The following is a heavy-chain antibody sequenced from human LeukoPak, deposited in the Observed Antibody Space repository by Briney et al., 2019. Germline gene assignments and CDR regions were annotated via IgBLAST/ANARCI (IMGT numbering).Heavy chain of an antibody. CDR1: GYTFTGYY. V-gene: IGHV1-2*02. CDR2: INPNSGGT. CDR3: ARGYSSGWGSWFDP. J-gene: IGHJ5*02. D-gene: IGHD6-19*01. Sequence: ASVKVSCKASGYTFTGYYMHWVRQAPGQGLEWMGWINPNSGGTNCAQKFQGRVTMTRDTSISTAYMELSRLRSDDTAVYYCARGYSSGWGSWFDPWGQGTLVTVSS.